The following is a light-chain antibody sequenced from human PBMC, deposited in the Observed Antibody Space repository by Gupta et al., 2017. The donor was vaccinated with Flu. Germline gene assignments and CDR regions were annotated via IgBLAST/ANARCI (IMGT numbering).Light chain of an antibody. V-gene: IGLV3-21*02. CDR1: KVGTKR. J-gene: IGLJ2*01. Sequence: GGNKVGTKRVHWYQQSPGKAPVLVVFDNDSRPSVIPERFSGSNSGSTATLTISRVEAGDEADYYCQVWDSSSDHVVFGGGTKLTVL. CDR2: DND. CDR3: QVWDSSSDHVV.